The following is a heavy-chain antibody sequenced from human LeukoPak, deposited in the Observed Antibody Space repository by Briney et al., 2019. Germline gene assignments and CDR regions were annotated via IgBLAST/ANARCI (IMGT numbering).Heavy chain of an antibody. V-gene: IGHV3-30*02. CDR2: IRYDGSNK. Sequence: PGGSLRLSCAASGFTFSSYGMHWVRQAPGKGLEWVAFIRYDGSNKYYADSVKGRFTISRDNSKNTLYLQMNSLRAEDTAVYYCAKDMAGLLWFGEKAVDVWGQGTLVTVSS. J-gene: IGHJ4*02. D-gene: IGHD3-10*01. CDR3: AKDMAGLLWFGEKAVDV. CDR1: GFTFSSYG.